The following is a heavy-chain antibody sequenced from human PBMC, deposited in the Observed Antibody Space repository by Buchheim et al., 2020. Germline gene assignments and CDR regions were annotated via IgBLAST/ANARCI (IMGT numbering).Heavy chain of an antibody. V-gene: IGHV3-48*02. D-gene: IGHD2-15*01. CDR3: ARDYCSGGSCYGYFDF. J-gene: IGHJ4*02. Sequence: EVQLVESGGGLVQPGGSLRLSCAASGFTFISYIMNWVRQAPGKGLEWVSYIGSSSTNIYYADSVKDRFTISRDNAKNSLYLQMNSLRDEDTAVYYCARDYCSGGSCYGYFDFWSQGTL. CDR1: GFTFISYI. CDR2: IGSSSTNI.